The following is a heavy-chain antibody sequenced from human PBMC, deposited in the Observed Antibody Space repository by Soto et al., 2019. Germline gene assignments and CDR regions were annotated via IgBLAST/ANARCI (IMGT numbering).Heavy chain of an antibody. V-gene: IGHV3-30-3*01. CDR1: GFTFSSYA. J-gene: IGHJ4*02. D-gene: IGHD5-18*01. Sequence: GGSLRLSCAASGFTFSSYAMHWVRQAPGKGLEWVAVISYDGSNKYYADSVKGRFTISRDNSKNTLYLQMNSLRAEDTAVYYCARGPAMANWGQGTLDTVSS. CDR3: ARGPAMAN. CDR2: ISYDGSNK.